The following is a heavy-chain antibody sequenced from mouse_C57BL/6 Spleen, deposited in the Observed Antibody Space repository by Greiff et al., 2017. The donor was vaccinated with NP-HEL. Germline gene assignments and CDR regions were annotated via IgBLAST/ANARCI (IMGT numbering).Heavy chain of an antibody. CDR3: TPTTVVATRYAMDY. J-gene: IGHJ4*01. CDR1: GYTFTSYW. V-gene: IGHV1-5*01. CDR2: IYPGNSDT. D-gene: IGHD1-1*01. Sequence: VQLQQSGTVLARPGASVKMSCKTSGYTFTSYWMHWVKQRPGQGLAWIGAIYPGNSDTSYNQKFKGKAKLTAVTSASTAYMELSSLTNEDSAVYYCTPTTVVATRYAMDYWGQGTSVTVSS.